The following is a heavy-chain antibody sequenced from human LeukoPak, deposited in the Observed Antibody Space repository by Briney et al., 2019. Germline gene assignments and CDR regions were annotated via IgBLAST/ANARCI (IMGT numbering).Heavy chain of an antibody. Sequence: GGSLRLSCAASGFTFSTYDMHWVRQATGKGLEWVSAIGTAGDTDYLDSVKGRFTISRDNAKNSLYLQMNSLRAEDTAVYYCAREGRKSRGVDIVRKKETGYYYMDVWGKGTTVTVSS. J-gene: IGHJ6*03. CDR3: AREGRKSRGVDIVRKKETGYYYMDV. CDR1: GFTFSTYD. D-gene: IGHD2-15*01. V-gene: IGHV3-13*01. CDR2: IGTAGDT.